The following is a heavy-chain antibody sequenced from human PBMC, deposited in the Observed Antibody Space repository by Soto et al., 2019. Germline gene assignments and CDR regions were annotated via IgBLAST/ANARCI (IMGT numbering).Heavy chain of an antibody. CDR2: IYYSGST. Sequence: SETLSLTCTVSGGSISSYYWSWIRQPPGKGLEWIGYIYYSGSTNYNPSLKSRVTISVDTSKNQFSLKLSSVTAADTAVYYCASGLRYFDWLLPYDYYYYGMDVWGQGTTVT. CDR3: ASGLRYFDWLLPYDYYYYGMDV. J-gene: IGHJ6*02. D-gene: IGHD3-9*01. V-gene: IGHV4-59*01. CDR1: GGSISSYY.